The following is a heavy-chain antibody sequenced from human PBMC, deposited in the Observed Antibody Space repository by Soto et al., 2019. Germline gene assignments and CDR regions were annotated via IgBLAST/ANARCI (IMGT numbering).Heavy chain of an antibody. V-gene: IGHV1-69*13. CDR2: IIPIFGTA. CDR1: GGTFSSYA. D-gene: IGHD6-13*01. J-gene: IGHJ4*02. CDR3: ARLVRTLHSSSWSVDFDY. Sequence: SVKASCKASGGTFSSYAISWVRQAPGQGLEWMGGIIPIFGTANYAQKFQGRVTITADESTSTAYMELSSLRSEDTAVYYCARLVRTLHSSSWSVDFDYWGQGTLVTVSS.